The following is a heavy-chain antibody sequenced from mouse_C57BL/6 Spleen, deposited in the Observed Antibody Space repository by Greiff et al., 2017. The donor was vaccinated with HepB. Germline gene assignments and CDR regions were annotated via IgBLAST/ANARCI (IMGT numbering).Heavy chain of an antibody. CDR1: GFNIKDDY. J-gene: IGHJ3*01. CDR3: TTSYGNYEGWFAY. CDR2: IDPENGDT. Sequence: EVQLQQSGAELVRPGASVKLSCTASGFNIKDDYMHWVKQRPEQGLEWIGWIDPENGDTEYASKFQGKATITADTSSNTAYLQLSSLTSEDTAVYYCTTSYGNYEGWFAYWGQGTLVTVSA. V-gene: IGHV14-4*01. D-gene: IGHD2-1*01.